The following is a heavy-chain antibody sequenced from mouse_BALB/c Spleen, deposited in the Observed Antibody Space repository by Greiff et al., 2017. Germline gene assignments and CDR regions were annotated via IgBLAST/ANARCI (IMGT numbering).Heavy chain of an antibody. J-gene: IGHJ2*01. CDR3: AREGYGKGEFDY. CDR1: GFTFSSFG. CDR2: ISSGSSTI. Sequence: EVKVVESGGGLVKPGGSLKLSCAASGFTFSSFGMHWVRQAPEKGLEWVAYISSGSSTIYYADTVKGRFTISRDNPKNTLFLQMTSLRSEDTAMYYCAREGYGKGEFDYWGQGTTLTVSS. D-gene: IGHD2-1*01. V-gene: IGHV5-17*02.